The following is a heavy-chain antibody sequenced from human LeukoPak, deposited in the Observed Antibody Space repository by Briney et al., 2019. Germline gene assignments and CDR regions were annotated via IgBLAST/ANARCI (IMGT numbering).Heavy chain of an antibody. CDR2: ISGSGDNT. Sequence: GGSLRLSCAASGFTFSSYAMSWVRQAPGKGLEWVSGISGSGDNTYYADSVKGRFTISRDNSENTLYVQVKSLGTEDTAAYYCAKGSYYDSSGSFYFDYWGQGTLVTVSS. CDR1: GFTFSSYA. CDR3: AKGSYYDSSGSFYFDY. V-gene: IGHV3-23*01. J-gene: IGHJ4*02. D-gene: IGHD3-22*01.